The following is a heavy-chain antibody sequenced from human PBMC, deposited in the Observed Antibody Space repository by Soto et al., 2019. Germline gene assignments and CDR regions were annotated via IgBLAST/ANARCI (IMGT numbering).Heavy chain of an antibody. V-gene: IGHV1-69*13. CDR3: ARVARPTASSWYYYGMDV. Sequence: ASVKVSCKASGGTFSSYAISWVRQAPGQGLEWMGGIIPIFGTANYAQKFQGRVTITADESTSTAYMELSSLRSEDTAVYYCARVARPTASSWYYYGMDVWGQGTTVTV. D-gene: IGHD6-13*01. CDR2: IIPIFGTA. CDR1: GGTFSSYA. J-gene: IGHJ6*02.